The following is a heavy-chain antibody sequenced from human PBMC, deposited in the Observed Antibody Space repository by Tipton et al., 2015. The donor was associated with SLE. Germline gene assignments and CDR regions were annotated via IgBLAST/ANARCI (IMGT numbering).Heavy chain of an antibody. J-gene: IGHJ4*02. CDR1: GFTFSSYA. CDR2: ISGSGGST. D-gene: IGHD2-15*01. V-gene: IGHV3-23*01. CDR3: ARDREWWEHDY. Sequence: SLRLSCAASGFTFSSYAMSWVRQAPGKGLEWVSAISGSGGSTYYADSVKGRFTISRDNAKNSLYLQMNSLRAEDTAVYYCARDREWWEHDYWGQGTLVTVSS.